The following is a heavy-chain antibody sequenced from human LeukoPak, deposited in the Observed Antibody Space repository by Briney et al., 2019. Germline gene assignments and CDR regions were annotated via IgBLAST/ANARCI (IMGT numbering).Heavy chain of an antibody. CDR3: ARVPGTEDY. V-gene: IGHV4-59*01. CDR1: GGSISSYY. Sequence: SETLSLTCTVTGGSISSYYWSWLGQPPGKGLEWIGYIYYSGSTNYNPSLKSRVTISVDTSKNQFSLKLSSVTAANTAVYYCARVPGTEDYWGQGTLVTVSS. J-gene: IGHJ4*02. D-gene: IGHD1-1*01. CDR2: IYYSGST.